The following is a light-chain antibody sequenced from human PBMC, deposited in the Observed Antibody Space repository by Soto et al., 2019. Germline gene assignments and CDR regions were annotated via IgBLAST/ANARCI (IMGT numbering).Light chain of an antibody. CDR2: QDT. CDR3: QAWDTSAVL. Sequence: YALTQPPSVSVSPRQTASISCSGDELGDKYASWYQQKPGQAPVLIMYQDTKRPSGIPERFSGSNSGNTATLTISGTQAMDEADYYCQAWDTSAVLFGGGTKLTVL. J-gene: IGLJ2*01. V-gene: IGLV3-1*01. CDR1: ELGDKY.